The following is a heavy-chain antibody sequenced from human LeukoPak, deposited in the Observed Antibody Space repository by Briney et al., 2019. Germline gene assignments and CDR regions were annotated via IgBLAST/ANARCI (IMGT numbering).Heavy chain of an antibody. D-gene: IGHD7-27*01. CDR2: IYHSGST. V-gene: IGHV4-4*02. J-gene: IGHJ4*02. CDR3: ARGGTGHLDY. Sequence: SETLSLTCGVSGDSISSTNWWTWVRQPPGKGLEWIGVIYHSGSTNYNPSLKSRVTISVDKSKNQFSLKLSSVTAADTAVYYCARGGTGHLDYWGQGTLVTVSS. CDR1: GDSISSTNW.